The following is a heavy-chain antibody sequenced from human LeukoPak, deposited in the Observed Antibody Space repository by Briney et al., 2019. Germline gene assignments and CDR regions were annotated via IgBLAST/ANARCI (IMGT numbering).Heavy chain of an antibody. Sequence: ASVKVSCKASGYTFTSYGISWVRRAPGQGLERMRWISAYSDDTNYAQKVQGRLTMTTDTSTSTAYMEPRSLRSDDTAVYYCARDYGGSRGWYLLDNFDYWGQGTPVTVSS. J-gene: IGHJ4*02. D-gene: IGHD6-19*01. CDR2: ISAYSDDT. CDR3: ARDYGGSRGWYLLDNFDY. CDR1: GYTFTSYG. V-gene: IGHV1-18*01.